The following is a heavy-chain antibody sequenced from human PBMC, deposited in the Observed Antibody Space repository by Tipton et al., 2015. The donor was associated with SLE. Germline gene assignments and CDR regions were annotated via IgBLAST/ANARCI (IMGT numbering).Heavy chain of an antibody. V-gene: IGHV4-39*07. CDR2: IYYSGST. D-gene: IGHD4-17*01. CDR1: GGSISSSSYY. Sequence: TLSLTCTVSGGSISSSSYYWGWIRQPPGKGLEWIGKIYYSGSTYYNPSLKSRVTISVDTSKNQFSLKLSSVTAADTAVYYCAGGPSYGVTEVFDYWGQGTLVTVSS. CDR3: AGGPSYGVTEVFDY. J-gene: IGHJ4*02.